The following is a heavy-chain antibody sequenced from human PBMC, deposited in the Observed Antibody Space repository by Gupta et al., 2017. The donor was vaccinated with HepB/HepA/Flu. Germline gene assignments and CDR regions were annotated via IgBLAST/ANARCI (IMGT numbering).Heavy chain of an antibody. J-gene: IGHJ5*02. CDR1: GFSFSRYW. D-gene: IGHD6-19*01. CDR2: INQDGSEK. Sequence: EVQLLESGGGLVQPGGSLRLSCAASGFSFSRYWMSWVRQAPGKGLEWVATINQDGSEKYYVDSVKGRFTISRDNAKNSLYLQISGLRGDDTAVYYCARSGQWPQPNNWFDPWGQGTLVTVSS. CDR3: ARSGQWPQPNNWFDP. V-gene: IGHV3-7*01.